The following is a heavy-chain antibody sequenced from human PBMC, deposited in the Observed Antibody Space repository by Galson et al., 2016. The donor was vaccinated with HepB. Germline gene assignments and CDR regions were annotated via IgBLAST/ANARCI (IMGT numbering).Heavy chain of an antibody. CDR3: ARGARWYGGDYGIDV. CDR1: GESFSGYY. CDR2: INHSGRS. V-gene: IGHV4-34*01. J-gene: IGHJ6*02. Sequence: SETLSLTCAVSGESFSGYYWTWIRQPPGKGLEWIGEINHSGRSNFNPSLKSRVNISVDSSQRQFSLKLNSVTAADTGLYFCARGARWYGGDYGIDVWGQGTTVTVSS. D-gene: IGHD4-23*01.